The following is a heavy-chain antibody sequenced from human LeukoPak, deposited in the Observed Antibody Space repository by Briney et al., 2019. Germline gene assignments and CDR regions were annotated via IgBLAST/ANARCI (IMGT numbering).Heavy chain of an antibody. CDR2: ISNSDDTR. Sequence: GGSLRLSCAASGYTFTSYSMSWVRQAPGKGLEWVSFISNSDDTRYYADSVRGRFTISRDDAKNSLYLQMNSLRAEDTAVYYCARAAMDTAPASNWFDPWGQGTLVTVSS. J-gene: IGHJ5*02. CDR1: GYTFTSYS. CDR3: ARAAMDTAPASNWFDP. V-gene: IGHV3-48*01. D-gene: IGHD5-18*01.